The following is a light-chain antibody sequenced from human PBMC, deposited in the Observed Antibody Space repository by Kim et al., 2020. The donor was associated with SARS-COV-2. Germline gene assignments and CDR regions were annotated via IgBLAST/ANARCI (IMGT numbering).Light chain of an antibody. CDR2: WAS. J-gene: IGKJ4*01. CDR1: QSVLYRSNNKNY. V-gene: IGKV4-1*01. CDR3: QQYYTTPPT. Sequence: ATNNCKSSQSVLYRSNNKNYLAWYQQKPGQPPKLLVYWASTRESGVPDRFSDSGSGTDFTLTISSLQAEDVAVYYCQQYYTTPPTFGGGTKVDIK.